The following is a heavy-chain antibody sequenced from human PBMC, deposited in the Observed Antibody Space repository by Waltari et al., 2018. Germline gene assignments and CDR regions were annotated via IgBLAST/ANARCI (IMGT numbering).Heavy chain of an antibody. CDR1: GYTFTGYY. CDR3: AREPPRITMVQGDDY. D-gene: IGHD3-10*01. J-gene: IGHJ4*02. V-gene: IGHV1-2*06. Sequence: QVQLVQSGAEVKKPGASVKVSCKASGYTFTGYYMHWVRQAPGQGLEWMGRINPNSGGTNYAQKFQGRVTMTRDTSISTAYMELSRLRSDDTAVYYCAREPPRITMVQGDDYWGQGTLVTVSS. CDR2: INPNSGGT.